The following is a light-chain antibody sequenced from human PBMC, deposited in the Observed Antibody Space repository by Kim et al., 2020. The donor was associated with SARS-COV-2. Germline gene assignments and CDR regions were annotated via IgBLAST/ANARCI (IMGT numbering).Light chain of an antibody. CDR2: GKN. CDR1: SLRSYY. V-gene: IGLV3-19*01. J-gene: IGLJ2*01. Sequence: SSELTQDSAVSVALGQTVRITCQGDSLRSYYASWYQQKPGQAPVLVIYGKNNRPSGIPDRFSGSSSGNTASLTITGAQAEDEADYYCNSRDSSGPVVFGGGTKLTVL. CDR3: NSRDSSGPVV.